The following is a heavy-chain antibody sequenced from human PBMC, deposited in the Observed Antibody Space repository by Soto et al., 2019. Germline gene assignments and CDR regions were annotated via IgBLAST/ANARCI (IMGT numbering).Heavy chain of an antibody. Sequence: GGSLRLSCAASGSTFSSYAMSWVRQAPGKGLEWVSAISGSGGSTYYADSVKGRFTISRGNSKNTLYLQMNSLRAEDTAVYYCAKDWGIAVAAMYFDYWGQGTLVTVSS. D-gene: IGHD6-19*01. V-gene: IGHV3-23*01. CDR3: AKDWGIAVAAMYFDY. CDR1: GSTFSSYA. J-gene: IGHJ4*02. CDR2: ISGSGGST.